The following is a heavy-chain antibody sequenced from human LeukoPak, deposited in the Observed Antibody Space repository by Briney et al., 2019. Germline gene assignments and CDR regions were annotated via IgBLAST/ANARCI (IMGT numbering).Heavy chain of an antibody. V-gene: IGHV4-38-2*02. D-gene: IGHD6-13*01. CDR1: GYPISSGYY. Sequence: PSETLSLTCTVSGYPISSGYYWGGIRPPPGKGLEGIGSIYHSGSTYYNPSLKRGVTISVDTSKNQFSLKLSSVTAADTAVYYCAREGSSSWYSNYMDVWGKGTTVTVSS. J-gene: IGHJ6*03. CDR3: AREGSSSWYSNYMDV. CDR2: IYHSGST.